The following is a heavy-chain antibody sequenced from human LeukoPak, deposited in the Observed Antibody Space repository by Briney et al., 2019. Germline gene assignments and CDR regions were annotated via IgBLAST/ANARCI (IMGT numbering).Heavy chain of an antibody. CDR1: GGTFSSYA. V-gene: IGHV1-69*05. Sequence: SVKVSCKASGGTFSSYAISWVRQAPGQGLEWMGGIIPIFGTASYAQKFQGRVTITTDESTSTAYMELSSLRSEDTAVYYCARQRDEAFDIWGQGTMVTVSS. D-gene: IGHD5-24*01. CDR3: ARQRDEAFDI. CDR2: IIPIFGTA. J-gene: IGHJ3*02.